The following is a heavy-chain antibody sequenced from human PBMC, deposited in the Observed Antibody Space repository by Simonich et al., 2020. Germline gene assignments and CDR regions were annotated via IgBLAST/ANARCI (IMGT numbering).Heavy chain of an antibody. J-gene: IGHJ4*02. CDR1: GYTLTRYD. CDR3: ARGRGGMSRGYVDY. V-gene: IGHV1-8*03. D-gene: IGHD2-15*01. CDR2: MNTNSGNT. Sequence: QVQLVQSGAEVKKPGASVKVSCKASGYTLTRYDINWVRQATEQGLEWMVWMNTNSGNTGYAQKFQGRVTIPRNTSISTAYMELSSLRSEDTAVYYCARGRGGMSRGYVDYWGQGTLVTVSS.